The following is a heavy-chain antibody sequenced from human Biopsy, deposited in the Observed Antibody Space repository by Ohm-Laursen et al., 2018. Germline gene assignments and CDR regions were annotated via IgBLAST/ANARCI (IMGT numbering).Heavy chain of an antibody. CDR1: GGSFNGYF. J-gene: IGHJ6*02. V-gene: IGHV4-34*01. Sequence: GTLSLTCAVYGGSFNGYFWSWIRQPPGKGLEWIGDITQSGSTHYSPSLKSRVTISVDTAKKQFSLSLRSVTAADTAVYYCARVPLPGIGAAYQGRFLYGMDVWGQGTTVSVSS. D-gene: IGHD6-13*01. CDR3: ARVPLPGIGAAYQGRFLYGMDV. CDR2: ITQSGST.